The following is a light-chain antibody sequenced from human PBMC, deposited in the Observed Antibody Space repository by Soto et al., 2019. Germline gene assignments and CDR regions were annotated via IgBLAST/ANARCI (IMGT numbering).Light chain of an antibody. J-gene: IGKJ5*01. Sequence: EIVMTQSPATLSVSPGERATLSCRASQSVSSNFAWYQQKPGQAPRLLIYATSTRATGIPARFSGSGSGTDFTLTINSLEPDDFAVYYCQQRDSWPITFGQGTRLEI. CDR2: ATS. V-gene: IGKV3-15*01. CDR1: QSVSSN. CDR3: QQRDSWPIT.